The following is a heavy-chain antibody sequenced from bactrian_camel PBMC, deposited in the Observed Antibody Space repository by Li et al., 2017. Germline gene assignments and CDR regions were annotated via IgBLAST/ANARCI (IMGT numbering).Heavy chain of an antibody. D-gene: IGHD2*01. V-gene: IGHV3S26*01. CDR2: IIFGDGST. J-gene: IGHJ4*01. CDR1: LFTYATKC. Sequence: VQLVESGGASVQAGGSLRLACKASLFTYATKCMAWFRQGPGKEREGIAIIFGDGSTRYADSVKGRFTFTKDPAENTLYLHMSSLKPEDTAVYYCAPDAGQSRCSNGYCYCAWGEGTQVTVS. CDR3: APDAGQSRCSNGYCYCA.